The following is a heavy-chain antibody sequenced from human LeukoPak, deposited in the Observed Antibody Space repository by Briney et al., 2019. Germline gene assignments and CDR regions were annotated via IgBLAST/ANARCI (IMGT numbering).Heavy chain of an antibody. D-gene: IGHD3-10*01. CDR2: IYHSGST. CDR3: VRASITMVRGAFDY. CDR1: GGSISSGGYS. Sequence: TLSLTCAVSGGSISSGGYSWSWIRQPPGKGLEWIRYIYHSGSTYYNPSLKSRVTISVDRSKNQFSLKLSSVTAADTAVYYCVRASITMVRGAFDYWGQGTLVTVSS. J-gene: IGHJ4*02. V-gene: IGHV4-30-2*01.